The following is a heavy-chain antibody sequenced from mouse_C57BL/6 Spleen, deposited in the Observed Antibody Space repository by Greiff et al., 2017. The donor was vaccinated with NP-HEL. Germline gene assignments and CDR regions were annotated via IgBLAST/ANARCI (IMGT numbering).Heavy chain of an antibody. J-gene: IGHJ2*01. CDR2: IYPGDGDT. V-gene: IGHV1-80*01. CDR3: ARGRTTVSFDY. CDR1: GYAFSSYW. Sequence: QVQLQQSGAELVKPGASVKISCKASGYAFSSYWMNWVKQRPGKGLEWIGQIYPGDGDTNYNGKFKGKATLTADKSSSTAYMQLSSLTSEDSAVYFCARGRTTVSFDYWGQGTTLTVSS. D-gene: IGHD1-1*01.